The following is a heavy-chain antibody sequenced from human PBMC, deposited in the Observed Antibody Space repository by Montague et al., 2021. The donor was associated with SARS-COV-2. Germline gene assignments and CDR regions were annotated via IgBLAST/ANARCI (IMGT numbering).Heavy chain of an antibody. V-gene: IGHV4-59*01. Sequence: SETLSLTCTVSGGSISSYYWSWIRQPPGKGLERIGYINYSGSTNYNPSLKSRVTISVDTSRNQFSLKLSPVTAADTAVYYCARVSRITIFGVVGWFDPWGQGTLVTVSS. CDR3: ARVSRITIFGVVGWFDP. D-gene: IGHD3-3*01. CDR1: GGSISSYY. CDR2: INYSGST. J-gene: IGHJ5*02.